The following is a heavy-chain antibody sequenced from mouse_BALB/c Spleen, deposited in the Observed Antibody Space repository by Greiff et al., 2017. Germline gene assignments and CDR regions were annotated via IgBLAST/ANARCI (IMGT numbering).Heavy chain of an antibody. Sequence: EVQVVESGGGLVKPGGSLKLSCAASGFTFSSYAMSWVRQTPEKRLEWVASISSGGSTYYPDSVKGRFTISGDNARNILYLQMSSLRSEDTAMYYCARGWYRYDGGAWFAYWGQGTLVTVSA. CDR1: GFTFSSYA. D-gene: IGHD2-14*01. CDR2: ISSGGST. V-gene: IGHV5-6-5*01. J-gene: IGHJ3*01. CDR3: ARGWYRYDGGAWFAY.